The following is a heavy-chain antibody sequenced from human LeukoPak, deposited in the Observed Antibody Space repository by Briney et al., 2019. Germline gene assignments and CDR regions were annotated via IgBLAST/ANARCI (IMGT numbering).Heavy chain of an antibody. CDR1: GFTFSSYS. V-gene: IGHV3-48*01. CDR3: AKDMVATSFDY. Sequence: GGSLRLSCAASGFTFSSYSMNWVRQAPGKGLEWVSYISSSSSTIYYADSVKGRFTISRDNSKNTLYLQMNSLRAEDTAVYYCAKDMVATSFDYWGQGTLVTVSS. D-gene: IGHD5-12*01. CDR2: ISSSSSTI. J-gene: IGHJ4*02.